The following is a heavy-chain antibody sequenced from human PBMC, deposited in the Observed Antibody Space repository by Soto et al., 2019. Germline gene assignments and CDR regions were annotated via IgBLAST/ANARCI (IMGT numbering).Heavy chain of an antibody. CDR1: GYTFTSYG. V-gene: IGHV1-69*13. CDR3: ARDRRRNYYDNGMDV. D-gene: IGHD3-22*01. CDR2: IIPIFGTA. Sequence: GASVKVSCKASGYTFTSYGISWVRQAPGQGLEWMGGIIPIFGTANYAQKFQGRVTITADESTSTAYMELSSLRSEDTAVYYCARDRRRNYYDNGMDVWGQGTTVTVSS. J-gene: IGHJ6*02.